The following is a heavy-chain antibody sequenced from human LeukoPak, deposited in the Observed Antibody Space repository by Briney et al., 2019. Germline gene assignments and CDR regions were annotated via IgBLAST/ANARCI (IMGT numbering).Heavy chain of an antibody. CDR1: GFTFSDYE. CDR3: VRWYLET. Sequence: GGSLRLSCAASGFTFSDYEINWVRQVPGKGLEWISYISGSGSTIYYADSVKGRFTISRDNAKNSLYLQMNSLRAEDTAVYYCVRWYLETWGQGTLVTVSS. CDR2: ISGSGSTI. J-gene: IGHJ5*02. D-gene: IGHD6-13*01. V-gene: IGHV3-48*03.